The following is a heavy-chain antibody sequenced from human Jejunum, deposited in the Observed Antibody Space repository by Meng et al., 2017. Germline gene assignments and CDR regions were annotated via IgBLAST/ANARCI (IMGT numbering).Heavy chain of an antibody. CDR2: ISWHGSDT. D-gene: IGHD7-27*01. CDR3: ARVGTYWGSIPY. J-gene: IGHJ4*02. Sequence: VQLGGAGGGVVQPGRSLGSSCAVSGLTFSCYTMHWVRQAPGKGLEWVAVISWHGSDTYYTDSVKGRFTISRDNSKNTLYLQMNSLKAEDTAVYYCARVGTYWGSIPYWGQGTLVTVSS. CDR1: GLTFSCYT. V-gene: IGHV3-30*03.